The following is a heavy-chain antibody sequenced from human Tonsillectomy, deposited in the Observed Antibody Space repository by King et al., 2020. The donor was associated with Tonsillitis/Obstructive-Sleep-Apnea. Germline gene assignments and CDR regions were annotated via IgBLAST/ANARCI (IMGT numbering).Heavy chain of an antibody. CDR2: IYYSGST. CDR1: GGSISSSSYY. V-gene: IGHV4-39*01. CDR3: ARHWTDYDFWIGYPDY. Sequence: QLQESGPGLVKPSETLSLTCTVSGGSISSSSYYWGWIRQPPGKGLEWIGSIYYSGSTYYNPSLKSRVTISVDTSKNQFSLKLSSVTAADTAVYYCARHWTDYDFWIGYPDYWGQGTLVTVSS. J-gene: IGHJ4*02. D-gene: IGHD3-3*01.